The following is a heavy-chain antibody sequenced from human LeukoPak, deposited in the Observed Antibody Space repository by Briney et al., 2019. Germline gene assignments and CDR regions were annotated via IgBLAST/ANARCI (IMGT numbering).Heavy chain of an antibody. J-gene: IGHJ4*02. CDR2: NNPNNGDT. CDR1: GYTFTGCY. CDR3: ARGGSTDSIHSCGGNCYFLDY. V-gene: IGHV1-2*02. D-gene: IGHD2-21*02. Sequence: ASVKVSCKASGYTFTGCYIHWVRQAPGQGLEWMGWNNPNNGDTNYAQKFQGRVTMTRDTSISTGYMELSRLSSDDTAVYYCARGGSTDSIHSCGGNCYFLDYWGQGTLVTISS.